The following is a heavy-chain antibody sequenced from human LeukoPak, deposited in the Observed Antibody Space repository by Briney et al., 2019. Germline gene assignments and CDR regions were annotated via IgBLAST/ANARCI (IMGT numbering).Heavy chain of an antibody. CDR2: ISYDGPNK. CDR1: GFTFNNYG. CDR3: AKGLARFGYGALLDF. D-gene: IGHD4/OR15-4a*01. J-gene: IGHJ4*02. V-gene: IGHV3-30*18. Sequence: GGSLRLSCAASGFTFNNYGMHWVRQAPDKGLEWVAVISYDGPNKYYADSVKGRFTISRDNSKNTQYLQMNSLRAEDTAVYYCAKGLARFGYGALLDFWGQGTLVTVSS.